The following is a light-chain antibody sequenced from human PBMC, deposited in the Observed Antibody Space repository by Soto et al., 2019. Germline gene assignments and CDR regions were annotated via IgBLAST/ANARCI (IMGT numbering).Light chain of an antibody. CDR1: SSDVGGYDY. CDR2: EVT. J-gene: IGLJ1*01. CDR3: SSFRSTSNLPYG. V-gene: IGLV2-14*01. Sequence: QSVLTQPASVSGSPGQSITISCTGTSSDVGGYDYVSWYQQHPGKAPKLMIFEVTNRPSGVSNRFSGSKSGNTDSLTISGLRAEDEADYYGSSFRSTSNLPYGFGTGTKLTVL.